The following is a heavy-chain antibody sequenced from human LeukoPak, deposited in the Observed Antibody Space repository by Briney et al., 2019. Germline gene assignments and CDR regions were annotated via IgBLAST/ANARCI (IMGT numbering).Heavy chain of an antibody. CDR1: GFTFGSFW. CDR2: IKQDGSQK. J-gene: IGHJ4*01. Sequence: GGSLRLYGAASGFTFGSFWMSWVRQAPGKGLEGVANIKQDGSQKVYVDSVKGRFTLSRDNAKNSLYLQMNSLRAEDTAVYYCARDSDSSSSPPLDYWGHGTLVTVSS. CDR3: ARDSDSSSSPPLDY. V-gene: IGHV3-7*01. D-gene: IGHD6-6*01.